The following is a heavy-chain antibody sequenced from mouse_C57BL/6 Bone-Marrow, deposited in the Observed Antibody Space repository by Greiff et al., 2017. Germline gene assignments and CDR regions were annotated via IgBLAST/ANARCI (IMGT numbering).Heavy chain of an antibody. CDR3: ARGDGYEDY. V-gene: IGHV1-61*01. D-gene: IGHD2-3*01. Sequence: QVHVKQPGAELVRPGSSVKLSCKASGYTFTSYWMDWVKQRPGQGLEWIGNIYPSDSETHYNQKFKDKATLTVDKSSSTAYMQLSSLTSEDSAVYYGARGDGYEDYWGQGTTLTVSS. CDR2: IYPSDSET. CDR1: GYTFTSYW. J-gene: IGHJ2*01.